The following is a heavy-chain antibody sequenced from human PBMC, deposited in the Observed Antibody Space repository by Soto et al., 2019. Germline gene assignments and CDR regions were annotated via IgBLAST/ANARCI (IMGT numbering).Heavy chain of an antibody. Sequence: EVQLVESGGGLVQPGGSLRLSCAASGFTVSSNYMSWVRQAPGKGLEWVSVIYSGGSTYYEDSVKGRFTISRHNSKNTLYLQMNSLRAEDTAVYYCARAPLPYCSGGSCYSGYFDYWGQGTLVTVSS. D-gene: IGHD2-15*01. CDR1: GFTVSSNY. CDR2: IYSGGST. J-gene: IGHJ4*02. V-gene: IGHV3-53*04. CDR3: ARAPLPYCSGGSCYSGYFDY.